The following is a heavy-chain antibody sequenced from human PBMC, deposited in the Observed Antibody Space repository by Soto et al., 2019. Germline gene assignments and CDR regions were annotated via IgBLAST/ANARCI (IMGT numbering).Heavy chain of an antibody. D-gene: IGHD6-6*01. J-gene: IGHJ4*02. CDR2: IYYSGST. CDR3: ARVPRKGYYFDY. Sequence: PSETLSLTCTVSGGSISSYYWSWIRQPPGKGLEWIGYIYYSGSTNYNPSLKSRVTISVDTSKNQSSLRLSSVTAADTAVYYCARVPRKGYYFDYWGQGTLVTVSS. CDR1: GGSISSYY. V-gene: IGHV4-59*01.